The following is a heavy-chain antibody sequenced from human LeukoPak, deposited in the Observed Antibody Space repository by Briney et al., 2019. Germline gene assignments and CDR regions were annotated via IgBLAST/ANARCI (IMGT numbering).Heavy chain of an antibody. V-gene: IGHV1-69*02. CDR3: ARSTAAWGGSYYFDY. CDR1: GGTFSSYT. D-gene: IGHD1-26*01. Sequence: SVKVSCKASGGTFSSYTISWVRQAPGQGLEWMGRIIPILGIANYAQKYQGRVTITADKSTSTAYMELSSLRSEDTAVYYCARSTAAWGGSYYFDYWGQGTLVTVSS. CDR2: IIPILGIA. J-gene: IGHJ4*02.